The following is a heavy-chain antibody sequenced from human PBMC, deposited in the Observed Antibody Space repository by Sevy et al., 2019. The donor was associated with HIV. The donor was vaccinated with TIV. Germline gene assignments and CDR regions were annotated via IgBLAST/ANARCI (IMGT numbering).Heavy chain of an antibody. V-gene: IGHV3-30*18. CDR1: RFTFSTYD. CDR3: AKGQGYDYIWGNERSEYYFDY. J-gene: IGHJ4*02. Sequence: GGSLRLSCADSRFTFSTYDIHWVRQAPGKGLEWVAVISHDGSYQYYTHSVKGRFTISRDDSKNKAYLQMNSLRADDSGVYYCAKGQGYDYIWGNERSEYYFDYWGQGTLVTVSS. D-gene: IGHD3-16*01. CDR2: ISHDGSYQ.